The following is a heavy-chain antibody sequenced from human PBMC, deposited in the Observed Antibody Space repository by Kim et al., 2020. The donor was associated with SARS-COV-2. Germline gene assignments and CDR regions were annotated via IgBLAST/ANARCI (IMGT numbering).Heavy chain of an antibody. CDR3: ARDPGIAVAGTKLDY. Sequence: DSVKGRFTISRDNSKNTLYLQMNSLRAEDTAVYYCARDPGIAVAGTKLDYWGQGTLVTVSS. D-gene: IGHD6-19*01. J-gene: IGHJ4*02. V-gene: IGHV3-30*01.